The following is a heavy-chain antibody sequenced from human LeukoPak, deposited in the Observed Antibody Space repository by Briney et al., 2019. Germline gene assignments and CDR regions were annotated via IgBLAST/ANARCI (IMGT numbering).Heavy chain of an antibody. J-gene: IGHJ4*02. Sequence: PSETLSLTCAVSGGSVSSGGYSWGWLRQPPGKGLEWIGSIYYSGSTYYNPSLKSRVAISVDTSKNQFSLKLSSVTAADTAIYYCARQGRIVVPAAIGNWGQGTLVTVSS. V-gene: IGHV4-39*01. CDR3: ARQGRIVVPAAIGN. CDR2: IYYSGST. CDR1: GGSVSSGGYS. D-gene: IGHD2-2*01.